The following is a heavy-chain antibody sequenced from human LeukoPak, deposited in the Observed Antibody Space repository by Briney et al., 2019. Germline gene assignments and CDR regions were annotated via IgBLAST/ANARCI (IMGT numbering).Heavy chain of an antibody. CDR3: ARPNLRYFDY. CDR1: GFTFSSYA. Sequence: PGRSLRLSCAASGFTFSSYAMHWVRQAPGKGLEWVAVISYDGSNKYYADSVKGRFTISRDNSKNTLYLQMNSLRAEDTAVYYCARPNLRYFDYWGQGTLVAVSS. D-gene: IGHD4-17*01. J-gene: IGHJ4*02. V-gene: IGHV3-30-3*01. CDR2: ISYDGSNK.